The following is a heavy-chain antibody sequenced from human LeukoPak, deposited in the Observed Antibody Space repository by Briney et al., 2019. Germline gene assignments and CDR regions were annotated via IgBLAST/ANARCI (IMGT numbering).Heavy chain of an antibody. V-gene: IGHV3-48*02. J-gene: IGHJ4*02. Sequence: GGSLRLSCAASGFTFSSYSMNWVRQAPGKGLEWVSHITASGTAMFYADSVKGRFTISRDNAKNSLYLQMNSLRDEDAAVYYCASSGSYRFDYWGQGTLVTVSS. CDR3: ASSGSYRFDY. CDR2: ITASGTAM. D-gene: IGHD1-26*01. CDR1: GFTFSSYS.